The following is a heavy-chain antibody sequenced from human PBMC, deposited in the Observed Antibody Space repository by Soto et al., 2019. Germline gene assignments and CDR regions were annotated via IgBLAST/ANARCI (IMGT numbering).Heavy chain of an antibody. J-gene: IGHJ4*02. D-gene: IGHD6-19*01. V-gene: IGHV3-11*06. Sequence: GGSLRLSCAASGFNFSDHYMNWIRQAPGKGLEWVSYISGSSRYTNFADSVKGRFTISRDNAKNSLYLQMNSLRVEDTAVYYCARHTSGWPYYDYWGQGTPVTVSS. CDR1: GFNFSDHY. CDR2: ISGSSRYT. CDR3: ARHTSGWPYYDY.